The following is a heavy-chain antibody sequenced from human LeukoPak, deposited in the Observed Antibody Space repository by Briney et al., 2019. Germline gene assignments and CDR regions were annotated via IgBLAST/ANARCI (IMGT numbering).Heavy chain of an antibody. CDR1: GFTFSSYG. J-gene: IGHJ4*02. CDR2: ISYDGSNK. D-gene: IGHD4-11*01. Sequence: GGSLRLSCAASGFTFSSYGMHWVRQAPGKGLEWVAVISYDGSNKYYADSVKGRFTISRDNSKNTLYLQMNSLRAEDTAVYYCARDSYSNVDYWGQGTLVTVSS. CDR3: ARDSYSNVDY. V-gene: IGHV3-30*03.